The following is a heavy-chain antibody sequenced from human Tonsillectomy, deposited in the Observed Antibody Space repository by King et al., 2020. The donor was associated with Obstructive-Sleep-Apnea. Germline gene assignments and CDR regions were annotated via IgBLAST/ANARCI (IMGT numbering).Heavy chain of an antibody. V-gene: IGHV1-69*01. Sequence: QLVQSGAEVKKPGSSVKVSCKASGGTFRSYAISWVRAAPGQGLEWMGGIIPIFGTTDYPQKFQDRVTITADESTSTAYMELSGLRYDDTAVYYCAEDRLGLVYCSRGICQWHFDIWGQGTLVPVSS. CDR3: AEDRLGLVYCSRGICQWHFDI. CDR1: GGTFRSYA. J-gene: IGHJ4*02. D-gene: IGHD3-3*01. CDR2: IIPIFGTT.